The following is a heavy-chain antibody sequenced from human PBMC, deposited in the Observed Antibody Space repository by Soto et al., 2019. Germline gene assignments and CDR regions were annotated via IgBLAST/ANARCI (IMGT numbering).Heavy chain of an antibody. Sequence: GGSLRLSCTASGFTFGDYSMSWFRQAPGKGLEWVGFIRSKAYGGTTEYAASVKGRFTISRDDSKSIAYLQMNSLKTEDTAVYYCTRDQLDCSGGSCYAFYYYYGMDVWGQGTTVTVSS. CDR2: IRSKAYGGTT. J-gene: IGHJ6*02. V-gene: IGHV3-49*03. CDR3: TRDQLDCSGGSCYAFYYYYGMDV. CDR1: GFTFGDYS. D-gene: IGHD2-15*01.